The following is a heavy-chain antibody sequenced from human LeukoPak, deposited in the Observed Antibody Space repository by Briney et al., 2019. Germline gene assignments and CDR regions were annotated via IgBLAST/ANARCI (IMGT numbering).Heavy chain of an antibody. J-gene: IGHJ6*03. CDR1: GYSFTSYW. Sequence: GESLKISCKGSGYSFTSYWIGWVRQMPGKGLEWMGIIYPGVSDTRYSLSFQGQVTISADKSISTAYLQWSSLKASDTAMYYCARHYYGSGSYYNNPGGYYYYYMDVWGKGTTVTVSS. CDR3: ARHYYGSGSYYNNPGGYYYYYMDV. V-gene: IGHV5-51*01. D-gene: IGHD3-10*01. CDR2: IYPGVSDT.